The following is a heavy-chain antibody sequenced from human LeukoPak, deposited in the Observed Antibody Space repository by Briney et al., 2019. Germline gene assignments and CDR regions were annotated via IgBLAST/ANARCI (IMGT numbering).Heavy chain of an antibody. CDR3: AKDLGVQLWPRSYFLFDY. D-gene: IGHD5-18*01. V-gene: IGHV3-23*01. CDR1: GFTFNNYD. J-gene: IGHJ4*02. Sequence: GGSLRLSCAASGFTFNNYDMSWVRQAPGKGLEWVSAISGSGGSTYYADSVKGRFTISRDNSKNTLYLQMNSLRAEDTAVYYCAKDLGVQLWPRSYFLFDYWGQGTLVTVSS. CDR2: ISGSGGST.